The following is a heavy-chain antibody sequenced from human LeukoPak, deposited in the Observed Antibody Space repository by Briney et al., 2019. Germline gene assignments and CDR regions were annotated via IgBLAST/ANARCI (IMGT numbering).Heavy chain of an antibody. V-gene: IGHV5-51*01. CDR3: ARPRASYGFGDAFDI. CDR2: IYPGDSNI. D-gene: IGHD5-18*01. CDR1: GYDFTNYW. Sequence: GESLKISCEASGYDFTNYWIGWVRQKPGKGLEWMGIIYPGDSNILYSSSFQGQMTISADKSISTAYLHLSGLKASDTAMYYCARPRASYGFGDAFDIWGQGTMATVSS. J-gene: IGHJ3*02.